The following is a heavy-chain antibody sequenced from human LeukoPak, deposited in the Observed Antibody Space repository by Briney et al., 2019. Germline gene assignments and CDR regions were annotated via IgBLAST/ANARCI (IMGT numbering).Heavy chain of an antibody. V-gene: IGHV3-21*01. Sequence: GGSLRLSCVGSGFTFSDTWMSWVRQAPGKGLEWVSSISSSSSYIYYADSVKGRFTISRDNAKNSLYLQMNSLRAEDTAVYYCARDFGGYYYYYYGMDVWGQGTTVTVSS. CDR2: ISSSSSYI. CDR3: ARDFGGYYYYYYGMDV. CDR1: GFTFSDTW. D-gene: IGHD2-15*01. J-gene: IGHJ6*02.